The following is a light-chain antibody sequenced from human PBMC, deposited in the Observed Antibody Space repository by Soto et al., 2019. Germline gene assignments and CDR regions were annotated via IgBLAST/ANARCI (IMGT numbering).Light chain of an antibody. CDR3: QQYNGYRWT. CDR1: QSISSW. J-gene: IGKJ1*01. Sequence: EIQMTQSPSTLSASVGDRVTITCRASQSISSWLAWYQQKPGKAPKLLIYDASSLESGVPSRFSGSGSGTEFTLTISSLQPDDFATYYCQQYNGYRWTFGQGTKVDVK. V-gene: IGKV1-5*01. CDR2: DAS.